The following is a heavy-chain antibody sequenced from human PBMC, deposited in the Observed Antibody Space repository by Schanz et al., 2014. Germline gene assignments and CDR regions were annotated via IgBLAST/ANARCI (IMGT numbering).Heavy chain of an antibody. CDR3: ARGTPFRCDY. CDR2: IDRDGGHT. J-gene: IGHJ4*02. CDR1: GFSFDDYT. V-gene: IGHV3-43*01. D-gene: IGHD3-16*01. Sequence: EVQLVESGGVVAQPGGSLRLSCAASGFSFDDYTMHWVRQAPGKGLEWVSLIDRDGGHTYYADSVKGRFTISRDSSRNSLYLQMSSLRADDTAVYYCARGTPFRCDYWGQGTLVTVSS.